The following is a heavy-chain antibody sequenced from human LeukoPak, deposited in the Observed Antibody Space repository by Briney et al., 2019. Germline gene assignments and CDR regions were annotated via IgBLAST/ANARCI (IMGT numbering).Heavy chain of an antibody. Sequence: ASVKVSCKASGYTFTDYYLHWVRQAPGQGLEWMGWINPNNGDTGFAQKFQGRVTMTRDTSISTAYMGLTSLNSDDTAVYYCTRNNYGVNWFDPWGQGTLVTVSS. CDR2: INPNNGDT. V-gene: IGHV1-2*02. J-gene: IGHJ5*02. CDR3: TRNNYGVNWFDP. CDR1: GYTFTDYY. D-gene: IGHD5-24*01.